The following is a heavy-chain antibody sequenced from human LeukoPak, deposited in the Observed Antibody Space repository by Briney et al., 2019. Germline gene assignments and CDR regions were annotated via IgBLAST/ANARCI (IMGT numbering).Heavy chain of an antibody. CDR2: IYYSGST. D-gene: IGHD6-13*01. CDR1: GGSISSSSYY. J-gene: IGHJ4*02. CDR3: ARAPRSSWYLDYFDY. V-gene: IGHV4-39*07. Sequence: SETLSLTCTVSGGSISSSSYYWGWIRQPPGKGLEWIGSIYYSGSTYYNPSLKSRVTISVDTSKNQFSLRLSSVTAADTAVYYCARAPRSSWYLDYFDYWGQGTLVTVSS.